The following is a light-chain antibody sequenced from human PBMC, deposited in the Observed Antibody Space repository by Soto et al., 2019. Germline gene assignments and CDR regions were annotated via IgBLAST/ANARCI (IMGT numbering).Light chain of an antibody. Sequence: QSALTQPASVSGSPGQSITISCTGTSSDVGGYNYVSWYQQHPGKAPKLMIYEVSNRPSGVSHRFSGSKSGNTASLTISGLQGEYEADYNCSSYTSSSTLVFGGGTKLTVL. CDR1: SSDVGGYNY. CDR2: EVS. V-gene: IGLV2-14*01. CDR3: SSYTSSSTLV. J-gene: IGLJ3*02.